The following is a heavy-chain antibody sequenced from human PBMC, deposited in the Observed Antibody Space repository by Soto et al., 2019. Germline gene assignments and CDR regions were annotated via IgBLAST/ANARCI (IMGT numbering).Heavy chain of an antibody. D-gene: IGHD1-26*01. CDR2: ILVGGST. V-gene: IGHV3-23*01. J-gene: IGHJ3*02. CDR3: AKATATSGGAFEI. CDR1: VFIFSSYD. Sequence: GPLRLSGAVSVFIFSSYDMSWVRQAPGKGLEWVSTILVGGSTHYEDSVKGRFTISRDTSKNTVYLQMSSLTAGDTAFYYCAKATATSGGAFEIYGQGTMVTVSS.